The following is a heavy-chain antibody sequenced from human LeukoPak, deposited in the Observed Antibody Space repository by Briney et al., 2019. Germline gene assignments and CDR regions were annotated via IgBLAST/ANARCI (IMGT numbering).Heavy chain of an antibody. CDR2: ISGSGGST. CDR1: GVTFSSYA. V-gene: IGHV3-23*01. J-gene: IGHJ3*02. CDR3: VRVHCSGGGCYQRNDGLEI. Sequence: GGALRLSCAASGVTFSSYAMSWVRQAPGKGLGWVSAISGSGGSTYYADSVKGRFTISRDNSKNTLYLQMNSLRAEDTAVYYCVRVHCSGGGCYQRNDGLEIWGQGTMVTVSS. D-gene: IGHD2-15*01.